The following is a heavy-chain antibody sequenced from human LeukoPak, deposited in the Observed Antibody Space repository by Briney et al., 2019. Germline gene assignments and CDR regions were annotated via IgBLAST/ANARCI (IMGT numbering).Heavy chain of an antibody. Sequence: GSSVKVSCKASGGTFSSYAISWVRQAPGQGLEWMGGIIPIFGTANYAQKFQGRVTITADKSTSTAYMELSSLRSEDTAVYYGARVLVGSSLTGSWYFDLWGRGTLVTVSS. CDR1: GGTFSSYA. CDR3: ARVLVGSSLTGSWYFDL. J-gene: IGHJ2*01. CDR2: IIPIFGTA. D-gene: IGHD2-8*02. V-gene: IGHV1-69*06.